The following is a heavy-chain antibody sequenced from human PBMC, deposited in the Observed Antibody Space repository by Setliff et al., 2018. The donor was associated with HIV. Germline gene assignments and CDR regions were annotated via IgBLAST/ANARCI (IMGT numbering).Heavy chain of an antibody. CDR2: IYHAGNT. CDR1: GYSISSGYY. D-gene: IGHD4-17*01. V-gene: IGHV4-38-2*02. Sequence: SSETLSLTCTVTGYSISSGYYWAWIRQPPGKGMEWIGYIYHAGNTYYNPSLKSRVTISVDTSKNQISLRLNSLTAADTAVYYCARGTTLNVVPDAFEIWGQGTMVT. CDR3: ARGTTLNVVPDAFEI. J-gene: IGHJ3*02.